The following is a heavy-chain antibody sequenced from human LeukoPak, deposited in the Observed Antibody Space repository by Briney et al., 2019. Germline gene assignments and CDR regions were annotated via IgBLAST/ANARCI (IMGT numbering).Heavy chain of an antibody. CDR1: GFTFSSYA. CDR3: AKDGGTYGDPGLSYGMDV. CDR2: ISGSGGST. V-gene: IGHV3-23*01. J-gene: IGHJ6*02. Sequence: GGSLRLSCAASGFTFSSYAMSWVRQAPGKGLEWVSAISGSGGSTYYADSVKGRFTISRDNSKNTLYLQMNSLRAEDTAVYYCAKDGGTYGDPGLSYGMDVWGQGTTVTVSS. D-gene: IGHD4-17*01.